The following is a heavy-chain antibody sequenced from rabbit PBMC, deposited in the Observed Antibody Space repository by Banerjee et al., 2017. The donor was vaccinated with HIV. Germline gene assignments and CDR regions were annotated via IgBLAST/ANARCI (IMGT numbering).Heavy chain of an antibody. J-gene: IGHJ6*01. CDR3: AREAYDEYGNYDL. CDR2: INTSSGIT. CDR1: GFSFTNKYV. Sequence: EQLEESGGDLVKPEGSLTLTCTASGFSFTNKYVMCWVRQAPGKGLEWIACINTSSGITVYAGWAEGRFTISKTSSTTVTLQMTSLTAADTATYFCAREAYDEYGNYDLWGPGTIVTVS. D-gene: IGHD2-1*01. V-gene: IGHV1S45*01.